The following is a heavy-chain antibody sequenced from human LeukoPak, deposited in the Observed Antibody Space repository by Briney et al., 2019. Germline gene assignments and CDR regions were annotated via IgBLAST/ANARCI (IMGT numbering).Heavy chain of an antibody. CDR3: ARDRTVTTLVLYYYYGMDV. V-gene: IGHV1-18*01. CDR1: GYTFTSYG. D-gene: IGHD4-17*01. CDR2: ISAYNGNT. Sequence: ASVKVSCKASGYTFTSYGISWVRQAPGQGLEWMGWISAYNGNTNYAQKLQGRVTMTTDTSTSTAYMELRSLRSDDTAVYYCARDRTVTTLVLYYYYGMDVWGQGTTVTVSS. J-gene: IGHJ6*02.